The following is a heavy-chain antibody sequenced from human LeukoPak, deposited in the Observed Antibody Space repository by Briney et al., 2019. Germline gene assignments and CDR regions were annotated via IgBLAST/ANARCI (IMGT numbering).Heavy chain of an antibody. Sequence: SETLSLTCTVSGGSISSFYWSWIRQPPGKGLEWIGYIYYSGNTNYNPSLKDRVTISVDTSKNQFSLKLSSVTAADTAVYYCARGYSGSYGRFDYWGQGTLATVSS. D-gene: IGHD1-26*01. CDR1: GGSISSFY. J-gene: IGHJ4*02. CDR3: ARGYSGSYGRFDY. CDR2: IYYSGNT. V-gene: IGHV4-59*01.